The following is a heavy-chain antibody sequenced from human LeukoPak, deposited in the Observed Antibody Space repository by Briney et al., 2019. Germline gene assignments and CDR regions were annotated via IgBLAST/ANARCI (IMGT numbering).Heavy chain of an antibody. Sequence: GGSLRLSCAASGFTFSNYWMHWVRQAPGKGLVWVSRINTDGSSTSYADSVKGRFTFSRDNAKNTLYLQMNSLRAEDTAVYYCANGIQLWAPDAFDIWGQGTMVTVSS. D-gene: IGHD5-18*01. CDR3: ANGIQLWAPDAFDI. V-gene: IGHV3-74*01. CDR1: GFTFSNYW. J-gene: IGHJ3*02. CDR2: INTDGSST.